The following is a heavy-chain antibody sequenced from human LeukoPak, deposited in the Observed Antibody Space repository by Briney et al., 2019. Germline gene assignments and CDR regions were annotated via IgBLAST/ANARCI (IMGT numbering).Heavy chain of an antibody. CDR3: ARGVLVVAGPRGGVFDP. J-gene: IGHJ5*02. CDR1: GFTFSTYA. Sequence: GGSLRLSCAASGFTFSTYALHWIRQAPGRGLEWVAVISYDGSDKWYADSVKGRFTVSRDNSKNTVFLQMNSLRPEDTAVYYCARGVLVVAGPRGGVFDPWGQGTLVTVSS. CDR2: ISYDGSDK. D-gene: IGHD6-19*01. V-gene: IGHV3-30*04.